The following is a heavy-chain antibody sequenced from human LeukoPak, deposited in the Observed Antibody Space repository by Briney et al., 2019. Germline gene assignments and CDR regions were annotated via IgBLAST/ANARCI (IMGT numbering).Heavy chain of an antibody. CDR1: GGSISSGSYY. J-gene: IGHJ6*03. V-gene: IGHV4-61*02. Sequence: PSETLSLTCTVSGGSISSGSYYWSWIRQPAGKGLEWIGRIYTSVSTNYNPSLKSRATIPVDTSKNQFYLKLSSVTAADTAVSYCARYSTTTSYYYYMDVWGKGTTVTVSS. D-gene: IGHD1-1*01. CDR3: ARYSTTTSYYYYMDV. CDR2: IYTSVST.